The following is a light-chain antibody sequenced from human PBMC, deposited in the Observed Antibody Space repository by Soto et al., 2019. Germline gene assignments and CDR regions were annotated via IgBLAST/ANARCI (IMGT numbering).Light chain of an antibody. Sequence: IVLTQSPGTLSLSPGERTPLSCRASQSASSRYLAWYQQKPGPAPRLLIYGASSRATGIPDRFSGSGSGTDFTITISRLEHEDFAVYFCQQYGSSPTFGQGTKGEIQ. V-gene: IGKV3-20*01. CDR2: GAS. CDR1: QSASSRY. CDR3: QQYGSSPT. J-gene: IGKJ1*01.